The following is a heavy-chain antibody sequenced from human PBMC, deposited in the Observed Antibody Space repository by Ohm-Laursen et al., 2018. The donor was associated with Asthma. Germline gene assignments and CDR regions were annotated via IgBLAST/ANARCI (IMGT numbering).Heavy chain of an antibody. CDR3: ARDVMEWYLPAFDF. CDR1: GFTFRSYA. V-gene: IGHV3-30-3*01. D-gene: IGHD3-3*01. J-gene: IGHJ4*02. CDR2: SGSYYDGGLK. Sequence: SLRLSCAASGFTFRSYAMHWVRQAPGKGLEWVAVSGSYYDGGLKYYADSVNGRFTVSRDDSKNTLYLQMNSLRPDDTAVYYCARDVMEWYLPAFDFWGQGTLVTVSS.